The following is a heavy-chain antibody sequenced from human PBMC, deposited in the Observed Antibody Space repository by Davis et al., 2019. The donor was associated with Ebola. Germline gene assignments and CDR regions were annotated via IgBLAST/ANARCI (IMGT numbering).Heavy chain of an antibody. J-gene: IGHJ3*02. Sequence: GSLRLSCAVYGGSFSGYYWSWIRQPPGKGLEWIGEINHSGSTNYNPSLKSRVTISVDTSKNQFSLKLSSVTAADTAVYYCARGDYYGSGSYYNVNAFDIWGQGTMVTVSS. CDR3: ARGDYYGSGSYYNVNAFDI. D-gene: IGHD3-10*01. CDR2: INHSGST. CDR1: GGSFSGYY. V-gene: IGHV4-34*01.